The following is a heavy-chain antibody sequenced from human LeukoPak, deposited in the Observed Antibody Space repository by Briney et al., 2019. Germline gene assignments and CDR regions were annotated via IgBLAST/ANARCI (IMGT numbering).Heavy chain of an antibody. V-gene: IGHV1-2*04. D-gene: IGHD2-15*01. CDR3: ARTRYCSGGSCPIDY. CDR1: GYTFTGYY. Sequence: ASVKVSCKASGYTFTGYYMHWVRQAPGQGLEWMGWINPNSGGTNYAQKFQGWVTMTRDTSISTAYMELSRLRSDDTAVYYCARTRYCSGGSCPIDYWGQGTLVTVSS. J-gene: IGHJ4*02. CDR2: INPNSGGT.